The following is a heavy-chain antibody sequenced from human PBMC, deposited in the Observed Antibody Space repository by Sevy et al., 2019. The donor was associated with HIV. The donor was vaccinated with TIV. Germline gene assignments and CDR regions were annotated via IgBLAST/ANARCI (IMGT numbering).Heavy chain of an antibody. Sequence: GGSLRLSCVASRFTFSSYAMSWVRQAPGKGLEWVSAISTGGGSTFYADSVKGQFTISRDNSKNTQYLQMNSLRAEDTAVYFCSKSLPSSSTWYRSNSFDYWGQGTLVTVSS. CDR2: ISTGGGST. V-gene: IGHV3-23*01. J-gene: IGHJ4*02. D-gene: IGHD6-13*01. CDR1: RFTFSSYA. CDR3: SKSLPSSSTWYRSNSFDY.